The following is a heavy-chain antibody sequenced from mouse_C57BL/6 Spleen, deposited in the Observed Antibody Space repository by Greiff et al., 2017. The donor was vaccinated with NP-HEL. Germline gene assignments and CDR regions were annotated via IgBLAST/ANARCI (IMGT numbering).Heavy chain of an antibody. D-gene: IGHD1-1*01. CDR2: ISYSGST. V-gene: IGHV3-1*01. CDR1: GYSITSGYD. Sequence: VQLKESGPGMVKPSQSLSLTCTVTGYSITSGYDWHWIRHFPGNKLEWIGYISYSGSTNYNPSLKSRISITHDTSKNHFFLKLNSVTTEDTATYYCAREGYYGSSYVRFAYWGQGTLVTVSA. CDR3: AREGYYGSSYVRFAY. J-gene: IGHJ3*01.